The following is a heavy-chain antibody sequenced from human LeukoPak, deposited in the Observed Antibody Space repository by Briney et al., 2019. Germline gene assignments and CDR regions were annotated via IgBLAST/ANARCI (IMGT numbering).Heavy chain of an antibody. CDR3: YGGNAEN. CDR2: INTDGSST. D-gene: IGHD4-23*01. V-gene: IGHV3-74*01. J-gene: IGHJ1*01. CDR1: GFTFSSYW. Sequence: GGSLRLSCAASGFTFSSYWMHWVRQAPGKGLVWVSGINTDGSSTNYADFVKGRFTISRDNAKNTLYLQMNSLRAEDTAVYYCYGGNAENWGQGTLVTVSS.